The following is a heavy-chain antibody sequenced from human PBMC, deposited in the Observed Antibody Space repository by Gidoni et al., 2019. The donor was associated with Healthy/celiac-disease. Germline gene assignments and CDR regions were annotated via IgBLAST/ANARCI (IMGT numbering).Heavy chain of an antibody. CDR1: GFTFSSYS. J-gene: IGHJ6*02. CDR2: ISSSSSTI. V-gene: IGHV3-48*01. D-gene: IGHD2-15*01. Sequence: EVQLVESGGGLVQPGGSLRLSCAASGFTFSSYSMNWVRQAPGKGLEWVSYISSSSSTIYYADSVKGRFTISRDNAKNSLYLQMNSLRAEDTAVYYCASTPRYCSGGSCYSDYYYGMDVWGQGTTVTVSS. CDR3: ASTPRYCSGGSCYSDYYYGMDV.